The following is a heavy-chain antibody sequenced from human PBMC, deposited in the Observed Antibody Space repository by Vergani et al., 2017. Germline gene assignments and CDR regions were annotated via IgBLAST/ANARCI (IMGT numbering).Heavy chain of an antibody. D-gene: IGHD3-10*01. CDR1: GGTFSSYA. V-gene: IGHV1-69*01. CDR2: IIPIFGTA. J-gene: IGHJ6*03. CDR3: ASTGEQPPGYYYMDV. Sequence: QVQLVQSGAEVKKPGSSVKVSCKASGGTFSSYAISWVRQAPGQGLDWMGGIIPIFGTANYAQKFQGRVTVTADESTGTAYMELSRLRSEDTAGYYCASTGEQPPGYYYMDVWGKGTTVTVSS.